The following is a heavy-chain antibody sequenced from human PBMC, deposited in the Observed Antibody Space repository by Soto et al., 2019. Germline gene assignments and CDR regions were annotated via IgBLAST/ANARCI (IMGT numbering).Heavy chain of an antibody. CDR2: INHSGST. J-gene: IGHJ4*02. D-gene: IGHD3-22*01. CDR1: GGSFSGYY. V-gene: IGHV4-34*01. CDR3: ARGLRYYDSTINSYFDY. Sequence: SETLSLTCAVYGGSFSGYYWSWIRQPPGKGLEWIGEINHSGSTNYNPSLKSRVTISVDTSKNQLSLKLSSVTTADTAVYYCARGLRYYDSTINSYFDYWGQGTLVTVSS.